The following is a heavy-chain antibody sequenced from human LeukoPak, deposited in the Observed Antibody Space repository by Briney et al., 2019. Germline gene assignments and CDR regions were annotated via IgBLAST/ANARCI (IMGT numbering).Heavy chain of an antibody. Sequence: PGGSLRLSCAASGFTFSSYSMNWVRQAPGKGLEWVSSISSSSSYIYYADSVKGRFTISRDNAKNSLYLQMNSLRAEDTAVYYCARGLTTDWNDYYGMDVWGQGTTVTVSS. D-gene: IGHD1-1*01. J-gene: IGHJ6*02. CDR2: ISSSSSYI. CDR3: ARGLTTDWNDYYGMDV. V-gene: IGHV3-21*01. CDR1: GFTFSSYS.